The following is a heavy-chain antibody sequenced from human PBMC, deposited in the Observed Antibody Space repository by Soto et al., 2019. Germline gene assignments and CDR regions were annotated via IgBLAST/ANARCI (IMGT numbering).Heavy chain of an antibody. V-gene: IGHV3-15*01. CDR2: IKSKTDGGTT. J-gene: IGHJ6*03. D-gene: IGHD5-12*01. CDR3: TTRGYSGYETPYYYYYYMDV. Sequence: GGSLRLSCAASGFTFSNAWMSWVRQAPGKGLEWVGRIKSKTDGGTTDYAAPVKGRFTISRDDSKNTLYLQMNSLKTEDTAVYYCTTRGYSGYETPYYYYYYMDVWGKGTTVTVSS. CDR1: GFTFSNAW.